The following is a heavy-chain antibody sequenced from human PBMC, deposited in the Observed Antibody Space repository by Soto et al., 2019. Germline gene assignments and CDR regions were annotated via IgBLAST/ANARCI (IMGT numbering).Heavy chain of an antibody. Sequence: ASVKVSCKASGYTFTSYAMHWVRQAPGQRLEWMGWINAGNGNTKNSQKFQGRVTITRDTSASTAYMELSSLRSEDAAVYYCARGGDYVFHGMEVWGQGTTVTVSS. CDR3: ARGGDYVFHGMEV. CDR1: GYTFTSYA. D-gene: IGHD4-17*01. V-gene: IGHV1-3*01. J-gene: IGHJ6*02. CDR2: INAGNGNT.